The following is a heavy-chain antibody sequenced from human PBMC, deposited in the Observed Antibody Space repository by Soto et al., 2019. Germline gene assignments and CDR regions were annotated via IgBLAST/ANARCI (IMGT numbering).Heavy chain of an antibody. Sequence: SETLSLTCSVSNGSINSAGHFWSWLRQHPGQGLEWLGYIYYTGSTYYNPSLQRRVAFSLDTSKTRFSLKLTSVTAADTAVYYCARGLRGVSLDYFDLWGQGSLVTVSS. J-gene: IGHJ4*02. CDR3: ARGLRGVSLDYFDL. CDR2: IYYTGST. CDR1: NGSINSAGHF. V-gene: IGHV4-31*03. D-gene: IGHD3-10*01.